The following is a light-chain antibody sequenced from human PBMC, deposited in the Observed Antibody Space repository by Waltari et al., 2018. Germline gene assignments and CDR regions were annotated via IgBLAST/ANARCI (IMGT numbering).Light chain of an antibody. J-gene: IGKJ3*01. CDR3: QQYSNSPREGFT. CDR2: AAS. CDR1: QSVGSSF. V-gene: IGKV3-20*01. Sequence: EIVLTQSPGTLSLSPGETATLSCRASQSVGSSFLAWYQKKPGQAPRLLMYAASSRATGIPDRFSGSGSGRDFTLTISRLEPEDFAVYYGQQYSNSPREGFTFGPGTKVDIK.